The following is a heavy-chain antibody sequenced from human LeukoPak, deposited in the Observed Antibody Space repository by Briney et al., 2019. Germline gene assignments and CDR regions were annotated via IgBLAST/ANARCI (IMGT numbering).Heavy chain of an antibody. CDR3: ASQGRRDGYNPLVY. D-gene: IGHD5-24*01. CDR2: ISSSASTI. CDR1: GFTFSDYY. Sequence: PGGSLRLSCAASGFTFSDYYMSWIRQAPGKGLEWVSCISSSASTIDYADSVKGRFTISRDNAKNLLYLQMNSLRAEDTAVYYCASQGRRDGYNPLVYWGQGTLVTVSS. J-gene: IGHJ4*02. V-gene: IGHV3-11*01.